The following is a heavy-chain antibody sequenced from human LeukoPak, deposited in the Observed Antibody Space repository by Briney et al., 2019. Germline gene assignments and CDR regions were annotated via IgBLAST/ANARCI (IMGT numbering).Heavy chain of an antibody. CDR2: ISYDGSNK. D-gene: IGHD3-22*01. CDR1: GFTFSSYA. CDR3: ARPYYYDSSGYYRDY. Sequence: GGSLRLSCAASGFTFSSYAMHWVRQAPGKGLEWVAVISYDGSNKYYADSVKGRFTISRDNSKNTLYLQMNSLRAEDTAVYYCARPYYYDSSGYYRDYWGQGTLVTVSS. V-gene: IGHV3-30*04. J-gene: IGHJ4*02.